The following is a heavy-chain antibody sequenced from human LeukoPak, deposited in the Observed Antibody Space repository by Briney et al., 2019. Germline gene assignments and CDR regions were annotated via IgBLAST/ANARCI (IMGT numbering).Heavy chain of an antibody. CDR3: VRGTDSSGYYYPLEY. D-gene: IGHD3-22*01. V-gene: IGHV3-74*01. CDR1: EFTFSHYW. Sequence: GGSLRLSCAASEFTFSHYWMHWVRHAPGKGLVWVSRLNTDGSNADYADSVRGRFTISRDNAKNTLYLQMNSLRAEDTAVYHCVRGTDSSGYYYPLEYWGQGTLVTVSS. CDR2: LNTDGSNA. J-gene: IGHJ4*02.